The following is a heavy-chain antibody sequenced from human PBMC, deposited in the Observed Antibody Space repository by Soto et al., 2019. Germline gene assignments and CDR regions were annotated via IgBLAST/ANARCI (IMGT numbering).Heavy chain of an antibody. J-gene: IGHJ6*03. CDR3: ARHFNYMDV. CDR1: GCSLSSYY. Sequence: SETLSLTCPFSGCSLSSYYLSWIRQPPGKGLEWIGYIYYSGSTNYNPSPKSRVTISVDTSKNQFSLKLSSVTAADTAVYYCARHFNYMDVWGKGTTVTVSS. V-gene: IGHV4-59*08. CDR2: IYYSGST.